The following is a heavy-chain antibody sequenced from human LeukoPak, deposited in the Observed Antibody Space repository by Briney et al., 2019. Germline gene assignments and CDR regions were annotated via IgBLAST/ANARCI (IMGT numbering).Heavy chain of an antibody. CDR1: GFTVSSNY. CDR3: STAMKWEAPPLDF. D-gene: IGHD1-26*01. Sequence: NPGGSLRLSCAASGFTVSSNYMSWVRQAPGKGLEWVGRIKGETDGGTADYAAPVKGRFTMSRDDSKNTLYLQMNSLKTEDTAVYYCSTAMKWEAPPLDFWGQGALVTVSS. V-gene: IGHV3-15*01. CDR2: IKGETDGGTA. J-gene: IGHJ4*02.